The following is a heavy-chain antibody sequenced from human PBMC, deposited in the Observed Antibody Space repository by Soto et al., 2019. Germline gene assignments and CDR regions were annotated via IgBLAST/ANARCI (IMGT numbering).Heavy chain of an antibody. CDR2: ISGSGGST. D-gene: IGHD6-13*01. J-gene: IGHJ3*02. CDR1: GFTFSSYA. Sequence: EVQLLESGGGLVQPGGSLRLSCAASGFTFSSYAMSWVRQAPGKGLEWVSAISGSGGSTYYADSVKGRFTISRDNSKNTLYVQMNSLTADGTAVDYCAKDRNCQQLVPDAFDIWGQGTMVTVSS. V-gene: IGHV3-23*01. CDR3: AKDRNCQQLVPDAFDI.